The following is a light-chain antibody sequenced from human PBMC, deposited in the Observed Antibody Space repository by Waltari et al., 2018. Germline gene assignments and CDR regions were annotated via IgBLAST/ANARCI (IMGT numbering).Light chain of an antibody. CDR3: QQYNGYSPT. Sequence: DIQMTQSPSTLSASVGDRVTITCRASQSINSWLAWYQHKPGKAPKLLIYKASSLESGVPSRFSGSGSWTEFTLTISSLQPDEFATYYCQQYNGYSPTFGQGTKVDIK. J-gene: IGKJ1*01. CDR1: QSINSW. V-gene: IGKV1-5*03. CDR2: KAS.